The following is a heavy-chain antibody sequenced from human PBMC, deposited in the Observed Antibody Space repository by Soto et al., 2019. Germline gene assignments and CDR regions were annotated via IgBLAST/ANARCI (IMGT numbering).Heavy chain of an antibody. CDR2: IIPIFGTA. Sequence: GASVKVSCKASGGTFSSYAISWVRQAPGQGLEWMGGIIPIFGTANYAQKFQGRVTITADKSTSTAYMELSSLRSEDTAVYYCARDGGHGDYYYYGMDVWGQGTTVTVS. V-gene: IGHV1-69*06. CDR3: ARDGGHGDYYYYGMDV. J-gene: IGHJ6*02. CDR1: GGTFSSYA. D-gene: IGHD3-16*01.